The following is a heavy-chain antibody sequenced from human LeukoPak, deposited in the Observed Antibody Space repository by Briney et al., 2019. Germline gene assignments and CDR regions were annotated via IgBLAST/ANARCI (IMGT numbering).Heavy chain of an antibody. D-gene: IGHD3-10*01. CDR3: ARRGSGSYYKPYDAFDI. CDR1: GGTFSSYA. V-gene: IGHV1-69*04. Sequence: ASVKVSCKASGGTFSSYAISWVRQAPGQGLEWMGRIIPILGIASYAQKFQGRVTITADKSTSTAYMELSSLRSEDTAVYYCARRGSGSYYKPYDAFDIWGQGTMVTVSS. CDR2: IIPILGIA. J-gene: IGHJ3*02.